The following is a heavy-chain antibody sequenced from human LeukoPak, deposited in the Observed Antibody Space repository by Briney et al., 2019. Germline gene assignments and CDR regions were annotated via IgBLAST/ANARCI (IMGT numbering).Heavy chain of an antibody. D-gene: IGHD2-2*01. V-gene: IGHV3-53*01. CDR1: GFTVSANY. CDR3: ARAASFYAFDI. CDR2: TYTGGNT. Sequence: GGSLRLSCAASGFTVSANYLSWVRQAPGKGLQCVSFTYTGGNTYFPDSVKGRFTVSRDSSKNTLYLEMGSLRAEDTAVYYCARAASFYAFDIWGQGTKVTVSS. J-gene: IGHJ3*02.